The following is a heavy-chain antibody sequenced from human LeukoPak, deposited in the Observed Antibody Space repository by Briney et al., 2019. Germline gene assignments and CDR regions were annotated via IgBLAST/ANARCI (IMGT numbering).Heavy chain of an antibody. CDR3: ARVYCSSTSCYAPWFDP. J-gene: IGHJ5*02. Sequence: PAQTQPLTCTVSGGSISSGGYYWSWIRQHPGKGLEWIGYIYYSGSTYYNPSLKSRVTISVDTSKNQFSLKLSSMTAADTAVYYCARVYCSSTSCYAPWFDPWGQGPLVTVTS. CDR1: GGSISSGGYY. D-gene: IGHD2-2*01. V-gene: IGHV4-31*03. CDR2: IYYSGST.